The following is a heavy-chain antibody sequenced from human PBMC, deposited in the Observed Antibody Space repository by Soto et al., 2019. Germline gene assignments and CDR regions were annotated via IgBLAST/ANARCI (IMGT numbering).Heavy chain of an antibody. Sequence: QVQLQESGPGLVKPSGTLSLTCAVSSGSISSSNWWRGVRQPPGKGLVWIREIYHRGSTNYNPSLKSRVTISVDKTKNQFALKLSSVTAADTAVYYCARDIHSGYDWEFDYWGQGTLVTVSS. J-gene: IGHJ4*02. CDR1: SGSISSSNW. D-gene: IGHD5-12*01. CDR2: IYHRGST. V-gene: IGHV4-4*02. CDR3: ARDIHSGYDWEFDY.